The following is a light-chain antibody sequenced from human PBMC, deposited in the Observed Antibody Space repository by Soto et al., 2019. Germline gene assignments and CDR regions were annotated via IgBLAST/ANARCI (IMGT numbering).Light chain of an antibody. CDR1: NIGSKN. CDR2: RDR. V-gene: IGLV3-9*01. Sequence: SYELTQPLSVSGAPGQTARITCGGNNIGSKNAQGYQQKPGQVPVLVIYRDRNRPSGIPERFSGSNSGNTATLTISRAQAGDEADYFCQVWDGNTVVFGGGTKLTVL. J-gene: IGLJ2*01. CDR3: QVWDGNTVV.